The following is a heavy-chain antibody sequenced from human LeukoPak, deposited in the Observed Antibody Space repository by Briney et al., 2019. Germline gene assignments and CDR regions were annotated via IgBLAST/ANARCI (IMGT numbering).Heavy chain of an antibody. CDR1: GGSISSSNW. D-gene: IGHD3-22*01. V-gene: IGHV4-4*02. Sequence: SGTLSLTCAVSGGSISSSNWWSWVRQPPGKGLEWIGEIYHSGSTNYNPSLKSRVAISVDKSKNQFSLKLSSVTAADTAVYYCAREAPDSSGYYYGYYYYMDVWGKGTTVTVSS. CDR3: AREAPDSSGYYYGYYYYMDV. J-gene: IGHJ6*03. CDR2: IYHSGST.